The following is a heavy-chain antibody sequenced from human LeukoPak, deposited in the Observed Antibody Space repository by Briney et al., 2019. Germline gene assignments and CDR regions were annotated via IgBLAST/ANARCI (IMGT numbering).Heavy chain of an antibody. CDR1: GFTFSYNA. Sequence: GGSLRLSCAASGFTFSYNAMTWVRQAPGKGLEWVSSISGSGDSSYYADSVKGRFTISRDNSKNALYLHMNSLRVEDTAVYYCARDYPSFDYWGQGTLVTVSS. CDR3: ARDYPSFDY. J-gene: IGHJ4*02. V-gene: IGHV3-23*01. CDR2: ISGSGDSS.